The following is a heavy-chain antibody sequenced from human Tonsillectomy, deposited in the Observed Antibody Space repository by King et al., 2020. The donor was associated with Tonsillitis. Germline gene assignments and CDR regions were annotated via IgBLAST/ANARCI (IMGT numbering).Heavy chain of an antibody. CDR3: AKKFGGNYFDY. CDR2: ISYDGSNK. Sequence: VQLVESGGGVVQPGRSLRLSCAASGFTFSSYGMHWVRQAPGKGRGGGAVISYDGSNKYYADSVKGRFTISRDNSKNTLYLQMNSLRAEDTAVYYCAKKFGGNYFDYWGQGTLVTVSS. V-gene: IGHV3-30*18. CDR1: GFTFSSYG. D-gene: IGHD3-10*01. J-gene: IGHJ4*02.